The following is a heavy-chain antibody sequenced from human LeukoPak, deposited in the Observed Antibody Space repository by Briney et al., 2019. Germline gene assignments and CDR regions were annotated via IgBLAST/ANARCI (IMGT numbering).Heavy chain of an antibody. CDR1: GFTFSSYW. D-gene: IGHD6-19*01. CDR2: IKQDGSEK. CDR3: ARVPYSSGWYHYYYYGMDV. V-gene: IGHV3-7*03. J-gene: IGHJ6*02. Sequence: HAGGSLGLSCAASGFTFSSYWMSWVRQAPGKGLEWVANIKQDGSEKYYVDSVKGRFTISRGNAKNSLYLQMNSLRAEDTAVYYCARVPYSSGWYHYYYYGMDVWGQGTTVTVSS.